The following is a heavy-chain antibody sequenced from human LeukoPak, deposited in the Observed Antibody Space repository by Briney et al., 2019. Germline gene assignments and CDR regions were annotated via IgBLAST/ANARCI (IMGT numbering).Heavy chain of an antibody. Sequence: SETLSLTCTVSGGSISSYYWGWIRQPPGKGLEWIGSIFYSGSTYYNPSLKSRVTISVDTSKNQFSLRLSSVTAADTAVYYCARYYRPAYYFDYWGQGTLVTVSS. CDR3: ARYYRPAYYFDY. CDR2: IFYSGST. D-gene: IGHD2/OR15-2a*01. CDR1: GGSISSYY. J-gene: IGHJ4*02. V-gene: IGHV4-39*07.